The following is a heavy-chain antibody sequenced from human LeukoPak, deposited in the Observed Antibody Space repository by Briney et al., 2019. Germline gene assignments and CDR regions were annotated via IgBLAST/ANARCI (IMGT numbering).Heavy chain of an antibody. CDR3: ARGLDYGDYFDY. J-gene: IGHJ4*02. CDR1: GFTFSSYE. CDR2: ISSSGSTI. D-gene: IGHD4-17*01. V-gene: IGHV3-48*03. Sequence: QPGGSLRLSCAASGFTFSSYEMNWVRQAPGKGLEWVSYISSSGSTIYYADSVEGRFTISRDNAKNSLYLQMNSLRAEDTAVYYCARGLDYGDYFDYWGQGTLVTVSS.